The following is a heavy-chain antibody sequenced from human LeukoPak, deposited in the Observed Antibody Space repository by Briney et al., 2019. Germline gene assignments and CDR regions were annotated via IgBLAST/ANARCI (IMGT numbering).Heavy chain of an antibody. Sequence: GGSLRLSCAASGFTFSSYSMNWVRQAPGKGLEWVSYISSSSSTIYYADSVKGRFTISRDNAKNSLYLQMNSLRAEDTAVCYCARAPLYYFDYWGQGTLVTVSS. CDR1: GFTFSSYS. J-gene: IGHJ4*02. CDR3: ARAPLYYFDY. V-gene: IGHV3-48*01. CDR2: ISSSSSTI.